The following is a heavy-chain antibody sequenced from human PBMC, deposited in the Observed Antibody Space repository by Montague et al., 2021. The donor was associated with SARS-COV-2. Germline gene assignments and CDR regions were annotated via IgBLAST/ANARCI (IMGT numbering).Heavy chain of an antibody. D-gene: IGHD2-8*01. J-gene: IGHJ3*02. CDR2: IYYSGST. V-gene: IGHV4-39*02. CDR1: GGSISSSHYY. CDR3: ARPGCYLLPVYIKIGGLDI. Sequence: SETLSLTCTVSGGSISSSHYYWDWIRQPPGKGLEWIGSIYYSGSTYYNPSLKSRVTISVDTSKNHFSLKLSSVTAADTAVYYCARPGCYLLPVYIKIGGLDIWGQGTTVTVSS.